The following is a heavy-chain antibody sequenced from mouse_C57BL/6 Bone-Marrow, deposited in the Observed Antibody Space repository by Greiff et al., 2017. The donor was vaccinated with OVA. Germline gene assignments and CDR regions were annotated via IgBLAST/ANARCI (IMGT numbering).Heavy chain of an antibody. CDR2: ISNGGGST. V-gene: IGHV5-12*01. CDR1: GFTFSDYY. J-gene: IGHJ2*01. Sequence: EVQGVESGGGLVQPGGSLKLSCAASGFTFSDYYMYWVRQTPEKRLEWVAYISNGGGSTYSPDTVKGRFTISRDNAKNTLYLQMSRLKSEDTAMYYCAREGDYYGSSLYYFDYWGQGTTLTVSS. D-gene: IGHD1-1*01. CDR3: AREGDYYGSSLYYFDY.